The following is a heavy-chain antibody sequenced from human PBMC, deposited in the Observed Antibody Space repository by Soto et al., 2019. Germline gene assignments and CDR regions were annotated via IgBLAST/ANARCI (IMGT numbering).Heavy chain of an antibody. CDR2: ISAYNGNT. D-gene: IGHD2-2*01. V-gene: IGHV1-18*01. CDR3: ARDEGPGIVVESNYYHYGMDV. Sequence: ASVKVSCKASGYTFTSYGISWVRQAPGQGLEWMGWISAYNGNTNYAQKLQGRVTMTTDTSTSTAYMELRSLRSDDAAVYYCARDEGPGIVVESNYYHYGMDVWGQATTVTVSS. J-gene: IGHJ6*02. CDR1: GYTFTSYG.